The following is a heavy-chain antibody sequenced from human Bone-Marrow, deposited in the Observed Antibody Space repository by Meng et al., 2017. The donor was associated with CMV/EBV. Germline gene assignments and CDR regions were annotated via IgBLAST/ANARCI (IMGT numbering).Heavy chain of an antibody. CDR2: MNPNSGNT. V-gene: IGHV1-8*03. CDR3: ARRLLMATGFWSGPGYHGMDV. CDR1: GGTFSSYA. D-gene: IGHD3-3*01. J-gene: IGHJ6*02. Sequence: ASVKVSCKASGGTFSSYAISWVRQAPGQGLEWMGWMNPNSGNTGYAQKFQGRVTITRSTSTSTAYLELNSLRSEDTAVYYCARRLLMATGFWSGPGYHGMDVWGQGTTVTVSS.